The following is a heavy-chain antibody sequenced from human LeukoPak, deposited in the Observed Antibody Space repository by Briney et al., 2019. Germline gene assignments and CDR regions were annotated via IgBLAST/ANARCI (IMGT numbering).Heavy chain of an antibody. CDR1: GGSISSGGYY. J-gene: IGHJ5*02. V-gene: IGHV4-31*03. CDR3: ARAYTTGWFDP. CDR2: IYYSGST. D-gene: IGHD1-1*01. Sequence: SETLSLTCTVSGGSISSGGYYWSWVRQHPGKGLEWIGYIYYSGSTYYNPSLKSRVTISVDTSKNQFSLKLSSVTAADTAVYYCARAYTTGWFDPWGQGTLVTVSS.